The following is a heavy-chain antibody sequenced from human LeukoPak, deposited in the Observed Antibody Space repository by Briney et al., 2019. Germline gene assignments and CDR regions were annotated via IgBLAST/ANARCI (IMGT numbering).Heavy chain of an antibody. CDR2: INPNSGGT. D-gene: IGHD1-1*01. CDR1: GYTFTGYY. Sequence: ASVKVSCKASGYTFTGYYMHWARQAPGQGLDWMGWINPNSGGTNYAQKFQGRVTMTRETSISTAYMELSRLRSDDTAVYYCARVSRWETGKKPGDYWGQGTLVTVST. J-gene: IGHJ4*02. V-gene: IGHV1-2*02. CDR3: ARVSRWETGKKPGDY.